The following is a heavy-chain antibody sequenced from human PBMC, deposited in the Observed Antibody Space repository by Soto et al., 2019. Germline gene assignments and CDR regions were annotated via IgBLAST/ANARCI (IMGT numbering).Heavy chain of an antibody. CDR2: ISYDGSNK. CDR1: GFTFSSYA. Sequence: GGSLRLSCAASGFTFSSYAMHLVRQAPGKGLEWVAVISYDGSNKYYADSVKGRFTISRDNSKNTLYLQMNSLRAEDTAVYYCANQYSSSSPPHYWGQGTLVTVSS. D-gene: IGHD6-6*01. CDR3: ANQYSSSSPPHY. J-gene: IGHJ4*02. V-gene: IGHV3-30-3*01.